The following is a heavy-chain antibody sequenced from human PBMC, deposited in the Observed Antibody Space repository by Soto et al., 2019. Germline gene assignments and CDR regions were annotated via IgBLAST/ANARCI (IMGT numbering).Heavy chain of an antibody. V-gene: IGHV5-51*01. CDR2: IYPGDSDT. J-gene: IGHJ4*02. CDR1: GYSFTSYW. D-gene: IGHD3-3*01. Sequence: GESLKISCKGSGYSFTSYWIGWVRQMPGKGLEWMGIIYPGDSDTRYSPSFQGQVTISADKSISTAYLQWSSLKASDTAMYYCARSWTDDFWSGYYFDYWGQGTLVTVSS. CDR3: ARSWTDDFWSGYYFDY.